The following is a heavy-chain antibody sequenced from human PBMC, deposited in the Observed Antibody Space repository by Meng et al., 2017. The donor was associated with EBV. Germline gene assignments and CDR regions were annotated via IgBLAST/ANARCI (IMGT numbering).Heavy chain of an antibody. Sequence: QLQLQESGPGLVKPSXXXXLXXXVSGGSISSSSYYWGWIRQPPGEGLEWIGSIYYSGSTYYNPSLKSRVTISVDTSKNQFSLKLSSVTAADTAVYYCARSSPVRFGELSNWGQGTLVTVSS. CDR2: IYYSGST. V-gene: IGHV4-39*07. CDR1: GGSISSSSYY. CDR3: ARSSPVRFGELSN. D-gene: IGHD3-10*01. J-gene: IGHJ4*02.